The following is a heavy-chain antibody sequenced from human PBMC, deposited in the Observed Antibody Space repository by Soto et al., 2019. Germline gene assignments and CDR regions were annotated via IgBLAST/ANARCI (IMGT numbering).Heavy chain of an antibody. CDR1: GYSFTSYW. CDR3: ARFGYDSSGYYRYDDFDI. CDR2: IYPGDSDT. V-gene: IGHV5-51*01. Sequence: GESLKISCKGSGYSFTSYWIGWVRQMPGKGLERMGIIYPGDSDTRYSPSFQGQVTISADKSISTAYLQWSSLKASDTAMYYCARFGYDSSGYYRYDDFDIWGQGTMVTVS. J-gene: IGHJ3*02. D-gene: IGHD3-22*01.